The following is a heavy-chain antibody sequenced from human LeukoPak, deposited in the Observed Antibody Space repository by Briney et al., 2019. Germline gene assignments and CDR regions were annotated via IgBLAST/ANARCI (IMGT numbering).Heavy chain of an antibody. D-gene: IGHD1-1*01. J-gene: IGHJ4*02. Sequence: GGSLRLSCAASGFTFSSYGMHWVRQAPGKGREWVAVISYDGSNKYYADSVKGRFTISRDNSKNTLYLQMNSLRAEDTAVYYCAKDATGTTPLPDYWGQGTLVTVSS. CDR1: GFTFSSYG. CDR2: ISYDGSNK. V-gene: IGHV3-30*18. CDR3: AKDATGTTPLPDY.